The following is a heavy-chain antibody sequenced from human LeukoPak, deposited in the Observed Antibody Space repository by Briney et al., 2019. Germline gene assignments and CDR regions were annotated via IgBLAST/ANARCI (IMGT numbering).Heavy chain of an antibody. V-gene: IGHV3-30*02. CDR2: IRYDGSDK. D-gene: IGHD3-10*01. Sequence: GGSLRLSCAASEFTFSSYGMYWVRQAPGKGLEWVAFIRYDGSDKYYADSVKGRFTISRDNSKNTLYLQMNSLRAEDTAVYYCAKNFRDYYYHYMDVWGKGTTVTISS. J-gene: IGHJ6*03. CDR3: AKNFRDYYYHYMDV. CDR1: EFTFSSYG.